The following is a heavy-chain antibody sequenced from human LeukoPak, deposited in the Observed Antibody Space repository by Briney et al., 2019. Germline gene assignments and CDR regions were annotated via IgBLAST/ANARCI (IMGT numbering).Heavy chain of an antibody. CDR2: IYYSGST. CDR1: GGSTSSYY. V-gene: IGHV4-59*01. J-gene: IGHJ4*02. CDR3: ARGRFGEPNPPDY. Sequence: SETLSLTCTVSGGSTSSYYWSWIRQPPGKGLEWIGYIYYSGSTNYNPSLKSRVTISVDTSKNQFSLKLSSVTAADTAVYYCARGRFGEPNPPDYWGQGTLVTVSS. D-gene: IGHD3-10*01.